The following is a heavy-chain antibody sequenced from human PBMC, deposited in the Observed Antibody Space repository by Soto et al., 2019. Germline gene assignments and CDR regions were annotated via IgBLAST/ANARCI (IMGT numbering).Heavy chain of an antibody. V-gene: IGHV1-69*13. CDR2: IIPIFGTA. D-gene: IGHD3-22*01. CDR3: ARDATPYYYETAWFDP. J-gene: IGHJ5*02. CDR1: GGTFSSYA. Sequence: GASVKVSCKASGGTFSSYAISWVRQAPGQGLEWMGGIIPIFGTANYAQKFQGRVTITADESTSTAYMELSSLRSEDTAVYYCARDATPYYYETAWFDPWGQGTLVTVSS.